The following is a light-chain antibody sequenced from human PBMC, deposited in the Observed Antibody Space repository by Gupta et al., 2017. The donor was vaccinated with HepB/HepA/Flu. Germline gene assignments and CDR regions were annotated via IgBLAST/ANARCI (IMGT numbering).Light chain of an antibody. J-gene: IGKJ3*01. CDR3: QQSYSTPFT. V-gene: IGKV1-39*01. CDR1: QSISSY. Sequence: DIQMTQSPSSLSAYVGDRVTITCRASQSISSYLNWYQQKPGKAPNLLIYAASSLQSGGPSRFSGSGSWTDFTLTISSLQPEDFATYYCQQSYSTPFTFGPGTKVDIK. CDR2: AAS.